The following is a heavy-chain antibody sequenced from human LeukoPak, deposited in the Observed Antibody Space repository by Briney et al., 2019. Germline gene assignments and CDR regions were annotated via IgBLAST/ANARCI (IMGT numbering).Heavy chain of an antibody. Sequence: GGSLRLSCAASGFTFSNHGMNWVRQAPGKGLEWLSGVSPPGGGTYYADSVKGRFTISRDDSKNTLSLQMNSLRVEDTAVYYCARDLAWGAFDYWGQGTLVTVSS. CDR2: VSPPGGGT. V-gene: IGHV3-23*01. D-gene: IGHD7-27*01. CDR3: ARDLAWGAFDY. CDR1: GFTFSNHG. J-gene: IGHJ4*02.